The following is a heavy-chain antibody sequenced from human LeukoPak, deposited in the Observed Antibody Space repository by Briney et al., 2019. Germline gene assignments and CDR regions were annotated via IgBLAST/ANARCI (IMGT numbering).Heavy chain of an antibody. D-gene: IGHD1-26*01. CDR2: MNPNSANT. CDR1: GYTFTSYD. J-gene: IGHJ4*02. Sequence: ASGKVSCKASGYTFTSYDINWVTQATGQVLEGMGWMNPNSANTGYAQKLKVRGTITRNTSISTAYMELSSLRSEDTAVYNCAPGGDSGSYHSDSWGQGTLVTVSS. V-gene: IGHV1-8*01. CDR3: APGGDSGSYHSDS.